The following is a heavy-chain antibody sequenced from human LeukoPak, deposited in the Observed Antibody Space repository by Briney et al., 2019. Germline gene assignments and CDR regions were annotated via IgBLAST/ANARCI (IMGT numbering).Heavy chain of an antibody. CDR2: IAYDGKDK. CDR3: AKSRDGDAPPFDY. CDR1: GFTFSSYA. D-gene: IGHD4-17*01. V-gene: IGHV3-30*18. Sequence: GGSLRLSCAASGFTFSSYAMHWVRQAPGKGPEWVAVIAYDGKDKFYAESVKGRFTISRDNSKNTVHLQMNSLRPADTAVYYCAKSRDGDAPPFDYWGQGTVVTVSS. J-gene: IGHJ4*02.